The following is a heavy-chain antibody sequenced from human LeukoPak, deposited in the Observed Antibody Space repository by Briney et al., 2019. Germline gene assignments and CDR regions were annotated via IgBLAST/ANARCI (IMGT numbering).Heavy chain of an antibody. Sequence: GVSLRLSCAASGFTVGDHYMSWLRRAQGKGLEWLSHISVTGETSYKSLKGRFTISRDNGKSTLYLQMNSLRVEDTAIYYCARYSDSSNKIDYWGQGTLVTVSS. CDR1: GFTVGDHY. CDR2: ISVTGETS. J-gene: IGHJ4*02. D-gene: IGHD1-26*01. CDR3: ARYSDSSNKIDY. V-gene: IGHV3-11*01.